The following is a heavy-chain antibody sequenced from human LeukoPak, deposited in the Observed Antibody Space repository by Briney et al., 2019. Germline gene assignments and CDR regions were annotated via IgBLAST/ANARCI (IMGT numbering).Heavy chain of an antibody. CDR3: ARVAYGDYADY. CDR1: GGSISSYY. CDR2: IYYSGST. V-gene: IGHV4-59*01. Sequence: PSETLSLTCTVSGGSISSYYWSWIRQPPGKGLEWVGYIYYSGSTNYNPSLESRVTISVDTSKNQFSLKLSSVTAADTAVYYCARVAYGDYADYWGQGTLVTVSS. J-gene: IGHJ4*02. D-gene: IGHD4-17*01.